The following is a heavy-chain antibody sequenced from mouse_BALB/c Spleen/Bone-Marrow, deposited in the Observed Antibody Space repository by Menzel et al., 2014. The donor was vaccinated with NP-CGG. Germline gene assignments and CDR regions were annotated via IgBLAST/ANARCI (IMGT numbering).Heavy chain of an antibody. J-gene: IGHJ3*01. CDR1: GFTFSSYA. Sequence: EVQVVESGGGLVKPGGSLKLSCAASGFTFSSYAMSWVRQSPDKRLEWVAEISSGGSYTYYPDTVTGRFTTSRDNAKNTLYLEMSSLRSEDTAMYYCASGDVYFAYWGQGTLVTVSA. CDR3: ASGDVYFAY. CDR2: ISSGGSYT. V-gene: IGHV5-9-4*01.